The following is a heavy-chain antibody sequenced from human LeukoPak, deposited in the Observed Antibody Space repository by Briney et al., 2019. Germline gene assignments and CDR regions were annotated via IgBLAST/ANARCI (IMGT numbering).Heavy chain of an antibody. CDR3: ARDLKSQYSSSDY. Sequence: ASVKDACKASGYTFTSYYMHWVRQAPGQGLEWMGIINPSGGSTSYAQKFQGRVTMTRDTSTSTVYMELSSLRSEDTAVYYCARDLKSQYSSSDYWGQGTLVTVSS. CDR1: GYTFTSYY. J-gene: IGHJ4*02. V-gene: IGHV1-46*01. D-gene: IGHD6-6*01. CDR2: INPSGGST.